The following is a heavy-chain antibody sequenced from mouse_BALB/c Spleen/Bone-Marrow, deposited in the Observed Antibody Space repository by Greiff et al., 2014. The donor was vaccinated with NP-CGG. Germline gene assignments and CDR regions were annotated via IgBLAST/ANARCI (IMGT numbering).Heavy chain of an antibody. CDR1: GFTFSSYA. D-gene: IGHD1-1*01. V-gene: IGHV5-9-3*01. CDR2: ISSGGSYT. CDR3: ARQEYYGSSPHWYFDV. J-gene: IGHJ1*01. Sequence: EVKLVESGGGLVKPGGSLKLSCAASGFTFSSYAMSWVRQTPEKRLEWVATISSGGSYTYYADSVKGRFTISRDTAKNTLYLQMSSLRSEDTAIYYCARQEYYGSSPHWYFDVWGAGTTVTVSS.